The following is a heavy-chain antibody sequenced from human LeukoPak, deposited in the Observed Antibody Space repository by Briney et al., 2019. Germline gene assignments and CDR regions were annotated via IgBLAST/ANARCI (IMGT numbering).Heavy chain of an antibody. V-gene: IGHV4-59*01. CDR3: AREVVVVAATYFDH. CDR1: GRSISSYY. D-gene: IGHD2-15*01. CDR2: IYYSGST. J-gene: IGHJ4*02. Sequence: SETLSLTCTVSGRSISSYYWRWIRKPPGKGLEWIGYIYYSGSTSYHPSLKSRVTISVDPSKNQFSSTLSSVTPADTAVYYCAREVVVVAATYFDHWGQGTLVTVSS.